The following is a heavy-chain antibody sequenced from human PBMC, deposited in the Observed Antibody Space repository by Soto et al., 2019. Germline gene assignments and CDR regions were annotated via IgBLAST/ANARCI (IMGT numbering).Heavy chain of an antibody. CDR2: ISAYNGNT. D-gene: IGHD3-10*01. CDR1: GYTFTSYG. CDR3: ARDLGITMVRGWSYYYGMDV. Sequence: GASVKVSCKASGYTFTSYGISWVRQAPGQGLEWMGWISAYNGNTNYAQKLQGRVTMTTDTSTSTAYMELRSLRSDDTAVYYCARDLGITMVRGWSYYYGMDVWGQGTTVTVSS. J-gene: IGHJ6*02. V-gene: IGHV1-18*01.